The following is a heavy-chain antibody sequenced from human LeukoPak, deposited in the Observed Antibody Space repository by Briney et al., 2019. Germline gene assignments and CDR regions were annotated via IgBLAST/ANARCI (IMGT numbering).Heavy chain of an antibody. CDR1: GFTFSDYY. D-gene: IGHD3-10*01. CDR2: ISSSGSTI. J-gene: IGHJ4*02. V-gene: IGHV3-11*01. CDR3: AKGQTYFGEFVDY. Sequence: PGGSLRLSCAASGFTFSDYYMSWIRQAPGKGLEWVSYISSSGSTIHQADSVKGRFTITRDNAKNSLYLQMNSLRAEDTAVYYCAKGQTYFGEFVDYWGQGTLVTVSS.